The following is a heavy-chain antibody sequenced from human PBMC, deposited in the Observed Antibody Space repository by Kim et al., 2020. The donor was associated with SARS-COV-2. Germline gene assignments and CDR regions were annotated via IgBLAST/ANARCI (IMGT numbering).Heavy chain of an antibody. Sequence: GGSLRLSCAASGFTFSSYGMHWVRQAPGKGLEWVAVIWYDGSNKYYADSVKGRFTISRDNSKNTLYLQMNSLRAEDTAVYYCARDYRDTAMTHYYYYGMDVWGQGTTVTVSS. V-gene: IGHV3-33*01. CDR3: ARDYRDTAMTHYYYYGMDV. D-gene: IGHD5-18*01. CDR1: GFTFSSYG. CDR2: IWYDGSNK. J-gene: IGHJ6*02.